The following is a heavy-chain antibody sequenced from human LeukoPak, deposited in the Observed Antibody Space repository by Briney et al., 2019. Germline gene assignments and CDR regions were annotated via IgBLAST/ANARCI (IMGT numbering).Heavy chain of an antibody. CDR3: ARLQTGRIYYYYGMDV. J-gene: IGHJ6*02. CDR1: GGSIFNYY. CDR2: IYHSGDT. D-gene: IGHD1-1*01. V-gene: IGHV4-59*08. Sequence: SETLSLTCTVSGGSIFNYYWSWIRQPPGKGLEWIGYIYHSGDTNHNPSLKSRVTISTDTSKNQFSLELRSVTAADTAVYYCARLQTGRIYYYYGMDVWGQGTTVTVSS.